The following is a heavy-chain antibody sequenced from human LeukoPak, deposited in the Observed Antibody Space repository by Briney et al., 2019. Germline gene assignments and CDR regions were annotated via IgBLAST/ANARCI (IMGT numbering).Heavy chain of an antibody. CDR3: ARVRIVGATTRVWFDP. J-gene: IGHJ5*02. D-gene: IGHD1-26*01. CDR1: GGSISSYY. Sequence: SETLSLTCTVSGGSISSYYWSWIRQPPGKGLEWIGYIYYSGSTNYNPSLKSRVTISVDTSKNQFSLKLRSVSAADTAVYYCARVRIVGATTRVWFDPWGQGTLVTVSS. V-gene: IGHV4-59*01. CDR2: IYYSGST.